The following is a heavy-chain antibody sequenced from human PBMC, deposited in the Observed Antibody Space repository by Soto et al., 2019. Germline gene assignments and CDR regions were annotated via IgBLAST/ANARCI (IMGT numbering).Heavy chain of an antibody. CDR2: IIPIFGRT. Sequence: SVKVSCKASGGTFSNYAVNWVRQAPGQGLEWMGGIIPIFGRTHYAQKFQGRVTITADESTSTAYMELSSLRSDDTAVYYCARNGIAAADTSYYWGQGTLVTVSS. D-gene: IGHD6-13*01. CDR1: GGTFSNYA. J-gene: IGHJ4*02. V-gene: IGHV1-69*13. CDR3: ARNGIAAADTSYY.